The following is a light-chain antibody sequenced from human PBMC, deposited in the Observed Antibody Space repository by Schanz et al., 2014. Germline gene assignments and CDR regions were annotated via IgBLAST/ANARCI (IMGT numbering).Light chain of an antibody. CDR2: DAS. J-gene: IGKJ1*01. CDR3: HQYGGSSWT. Sequence: EVVLTQSPDTLSVSPGERVTLSCRATQSVYTSLAWYQQKPGQAPRLLIYDASNRATGVPARFSGSGSGTDFTLTISSLEPEDFAVYYCHQYGGSSWTFGQGTKVEIK. CDR1: QSVYTS. V-gene: IGKV3-11*01.